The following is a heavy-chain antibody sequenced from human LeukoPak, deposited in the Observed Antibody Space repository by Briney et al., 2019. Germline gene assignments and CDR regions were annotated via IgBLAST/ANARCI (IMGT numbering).Heavy chain of an antibody. J-gene: IGHJ4*02. CDR2: ISGSGGRT. CDR3: AKEYTFHYSRIDY. V-gene: IGHV3-23*01. CDR1: GFSFSNYA. D-gene: IGHD2-2*02. Sequence: GGSLRLSCAASGFSFSNYAMNWVRQAPGKGLEWVSGISGSGGRTYYADSVKGRFSISRDNSKNTLYLQMNSLRVGDTAVYYCAKEYTFHYSRIDYWGQGTLVTVSS.